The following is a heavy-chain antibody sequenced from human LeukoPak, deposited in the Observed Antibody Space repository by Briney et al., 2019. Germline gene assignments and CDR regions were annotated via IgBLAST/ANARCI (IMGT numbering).Heavy chain of an antibody. V-gene: IGHV3-23*01. CDR1: GFTVSSTY. CDR3: AKVWADYDFWSAYYWYFDL. D-gene: IGHD3-3*01. Sequence: GGSLRFSCAASGFTVSSTYMSWVRQAPGKGLEWVSAVSGNGAGTFYTDSVKGRFTISRDNSRHTLYLQMDSLRAEDTAVYYCAKVWADYDFWSAYYWYFDLWGRGTLVTVSS. J-gene: IGHJ2*01. CDR2: VSGNGAGT.